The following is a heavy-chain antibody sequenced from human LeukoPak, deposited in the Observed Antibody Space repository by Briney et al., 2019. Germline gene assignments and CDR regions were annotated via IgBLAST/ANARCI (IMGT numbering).Heavy chain of an antibody. CDR3: ARSIWIVVVVAAYHDAFDI. CDR2: IYHSGST. J-gene: IGHJ3*02. Sequence: SETLSLTCTVSGYSISSGYYWGWIRPPPGKGLEWIGSIYHSGSTYYNPSLKSRVTISVDTSKNQFSLKLSSVTAADTAVYYCARSIWIVVVVAAYHDAFDIWGQGTMVTVSS. CDR1: GYSISSGYY. D-gene: IGHD2-15*01. V-gene: IGHV4-38-2*02.